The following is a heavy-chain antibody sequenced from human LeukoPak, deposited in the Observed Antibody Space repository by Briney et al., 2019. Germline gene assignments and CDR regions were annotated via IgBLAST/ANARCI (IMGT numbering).Heavy chain of an antibody. CDR1: GFTFSDYY. CDR2: ISSSGSTI. J-gene: IGHJ4*02. CDR3: AIVDDFWSGYYTFDY. D-gene: IGHD3-3*01. V-gene: IGHV3-11*04. Sequence: PGGSLRLSCAASGFTFSDYYMFWIRQAPGKGLEWVSYISSSGSTIYYADSVKGRFTISRDNAKNSLSLHMNSLRGEDTAVCYCAIVDDFWSGYYTFDYWGQGTLVIVSS.